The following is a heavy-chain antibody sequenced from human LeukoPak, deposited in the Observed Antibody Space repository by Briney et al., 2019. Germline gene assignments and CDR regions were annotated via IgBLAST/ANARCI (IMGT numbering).Heavy chain of an antibody. Sequence: SETLSLTCTVSGGSIGSSTYYWVWIRQPPGKGLEWIGSIYYNGDTYYSPSLQSRVSISVATSKNQFTLKLSSVTAADTAVYYCARERLSYYYMDAWGKGTTVTVSS. J-gene: IGHJ6*03. CDR3: ARERLSYYYMDA. CDR1: GGSIGSSTYY. V-gene: IGHV4-39*06. D-gene: IGHD1-1*01. CDR2: IYYNGDT.